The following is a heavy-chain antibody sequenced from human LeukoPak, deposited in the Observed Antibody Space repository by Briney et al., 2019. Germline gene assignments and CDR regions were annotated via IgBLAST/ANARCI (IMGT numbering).Heavy chain of an antibody. CDR3: ARGKDSSDYFDY. V-gene: IGHV4-31*03. D-gene: IGHD3-22*01. Sequence: PSETLSLTCTVSGGSITSDSYYWSWIRQHPGKGLEWIAYIYYRGSNYYNPSLKNRVTISVDTSKNQFSLKLSSVTAADTAVYFCARGKDSSDYFDYWGQGTLVTVSS. J-gene: IGHJ4*02. CDR1: GGSITSDSYY. CDR2: IYYRGSN.